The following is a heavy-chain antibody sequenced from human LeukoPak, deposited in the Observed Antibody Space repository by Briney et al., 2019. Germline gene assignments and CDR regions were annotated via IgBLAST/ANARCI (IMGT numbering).Heavy chain of an antibody. Sequence: GRSLRLSCAASGFTFDDYAMHWVRQAPGKGLEWVSGISWNSGSIGYADSVKGRFTISRDNAKNSLYLQMNSLRAEDTALYYCARALGIAAVKFDYWGQGTLVTVSS. CDR1: GFTFDDYA. D-gene: IGHD6-13*01. CDR3: ARALGIAAVKFDY. CDR2: ISWNSGSI. V-gene: IGHV3-9*01. J-gene: IGHJ4*02.